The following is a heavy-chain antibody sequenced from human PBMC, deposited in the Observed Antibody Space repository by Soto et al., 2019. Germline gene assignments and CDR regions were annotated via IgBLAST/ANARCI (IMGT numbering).Heavy chain of an antibody. CDR1: GGSISSYY. CDR2: IYTSGST. D-gene: IGHD3-22*01. J-gene: IGHJ5*02. V-gene: IGHV4-4*07. Sequence: PSETLSLTCTVSGGSISSYYWSWIRQPAGKGLEWIGRIYTSGSTNYNPSLKSRVTMSVDTSKNQFSLKLSSVTAADTAVYYCARDQGEYYYDSSGYYSRWSDPWGQGTLVTVSS. CDR3: ARDQGEYYYDSSGYYSRWSDP.